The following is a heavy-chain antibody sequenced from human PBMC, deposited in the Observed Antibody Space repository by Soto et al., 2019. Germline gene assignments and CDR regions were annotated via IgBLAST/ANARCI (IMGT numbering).Heavy chain of an antibody. CDR1: GYTFTSYG. J-gene: IGHJ4*02. CDR3: ARGDDYYDSSGYYLFDY. D-gene: IGHD3-22*01. V-gene: IGHV1-18*01. Sequence: ASVKVSCKASGYTFTSYGISWVRQAPGQGLEWMGWISAYNGNTNYARKFQGRVTITADESTSTAYMELSSLRSEDTAVYYCARGDDYYDSSGYYLFDYWGQGTLVTVSS. CDR2: ISAYNGNT.